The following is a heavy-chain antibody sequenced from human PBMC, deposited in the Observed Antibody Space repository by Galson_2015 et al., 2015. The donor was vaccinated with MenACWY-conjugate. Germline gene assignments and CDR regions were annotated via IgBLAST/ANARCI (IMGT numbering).Heavy chain of an antibody. D-gene: IGHD1-20*01. Sequence: SLRLSCATSGFTFTNYWMSWVRQAPGKGLEWVANINQDGSEKYYVDSVKGRFTISRDNAQNSLFLHMTSLRAEDTAMYYCVEGLTGWGQGTLVTVSS. V-gene: IGHV3-7*03. CDR2: INQDGSEK. CDR1: GFTFTNYW. CDR3: VEGLTG. J-gene: IGHJ4*02.